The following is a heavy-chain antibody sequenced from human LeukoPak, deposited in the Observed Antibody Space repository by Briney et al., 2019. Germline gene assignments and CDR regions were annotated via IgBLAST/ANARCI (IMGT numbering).Heavy chain of an antibody. CDR1: GGSFSGYY. J-gene: IGHJ4*02. CDR3: ASRIAAAAPSDY. D-gene: IGHD6-13*01. V-gene: IGHV4-34*01. Sequence: SETLSLTCAVYGGSFSGYYWSWIRQPPGKGLEWIGEINHSGSTNYNPSLKSRVTISVDTSKNQFSLKLSSVNAADTAVYYCASRIAAAAPSDYWGQGTLVTVSS. CDR2: INHSGST.